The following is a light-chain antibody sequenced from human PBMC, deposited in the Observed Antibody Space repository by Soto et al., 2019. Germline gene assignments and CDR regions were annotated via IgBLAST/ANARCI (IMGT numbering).Light chain of an antibody. V-gene: IGKV3-15*01. CDR3: QQYNNWSLT. CDR1: QSVSSN. CDR2: GAS. Sequence: EIVMTQSPVTLSVSPGDRATLSCRASQSVSSNLAWYQQKPGQAPRLLISGASTRATSIPPRFSGSGSGTEFTLTISSLQSEDFAVYYCQQYNNWSLTFGGGTKVEIK. J-gene: IGKJ4*01.